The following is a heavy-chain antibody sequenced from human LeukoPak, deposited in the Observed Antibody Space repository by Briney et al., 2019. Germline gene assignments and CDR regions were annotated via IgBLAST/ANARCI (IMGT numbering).Heavy chain of an antibody. CDR3: ARAPVTVRDSFDI. CDR1: GGSISSGSYY. V-gene: IGHV4-61*02. D-gene: IGHD4-11*01. CDR2: IFTSGST. J-gene: IGHJ3*02. Sequence: SQTLSLTCTVSGGSISSGSYYWSWIRQPAGKGLEWIGRIFTSGSTNYNASLKSRVTMSVDTSKNQFSLKLRSVTAADTAVYYCARAPVTVRDSFDIWGQGTMVTVSS.